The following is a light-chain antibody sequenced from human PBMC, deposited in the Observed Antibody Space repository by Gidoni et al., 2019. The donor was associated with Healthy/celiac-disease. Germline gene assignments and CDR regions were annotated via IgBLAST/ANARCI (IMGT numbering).Light chain of an antibody. CDR1: QSIGSW. V-gene: IGKV1-5*01. J-gene: IGKJ1*01. Sequence: DIQMTLSPSTLSASGGDRVTITCRASQSIGSWLAWYQQKPGKVPSRFSGTRSGTEFTLAISSLQPDDFATYYCQQYYNSWTFGQGTKVEIK. CDR3: QQYYNSWT.